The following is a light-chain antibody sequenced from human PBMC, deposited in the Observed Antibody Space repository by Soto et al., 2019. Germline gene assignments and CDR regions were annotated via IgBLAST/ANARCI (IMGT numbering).Light chain of an antibody. CDR1: HTIASVY. Sequence: IVLTQSPASLSLSPGERATLSCGASHTIASVYLTWYQHKPGLAPRLLIYDTSIRATGIPDRFTGSGSGKDFTLHINRLEPEDFGVSSFQEYDTWLTVGGGTKVDIK. V-gene: IGKV3D-20*01. J-gene: IGKJ4*02. CDR2: DTS. CDR3: QEYDTWLT.